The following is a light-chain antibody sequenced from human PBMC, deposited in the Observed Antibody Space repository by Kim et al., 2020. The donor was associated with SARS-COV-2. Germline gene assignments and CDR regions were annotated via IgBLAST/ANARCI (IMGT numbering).Light chain of an antibody. CDR3: QQRANWPTVT. V-gene: IGKV3-11*01. Sequence: EIVLTQSPATLSLSPGERATLSCRASQSVGSYLAWYQQRPGQAPRLLIYDASNRATGIPVRFSGSGSGTDFTLTINSLEPEDFAVYYCQQRANWPTVTFGGGTKVDIK. CDR1: QSVGSY. CDR2: DAS. J-gene: IGKJ4*01.